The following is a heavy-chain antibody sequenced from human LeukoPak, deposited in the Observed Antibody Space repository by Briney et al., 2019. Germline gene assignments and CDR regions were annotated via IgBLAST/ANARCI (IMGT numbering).Heavy chain of an antibody. Sequence: PGGSLRLSCAASGFNLRAYNMNWVRQAPGKGLEWVSSISTSSSYIYYTDSVKGRFTISRDNSKNTVYLQMNSLRAEDTAIYYCAKDSSQGGDYFDYWGQGTLVTVSS. CDR3: AKDSSQGGDYFDY. V-gene: IGHV3-21*04. CDR1: GFNLRAYN. D-gene: IGHD3-16*01. CDR2: ISTSSSYI. J-gene: IGHJ4*02.